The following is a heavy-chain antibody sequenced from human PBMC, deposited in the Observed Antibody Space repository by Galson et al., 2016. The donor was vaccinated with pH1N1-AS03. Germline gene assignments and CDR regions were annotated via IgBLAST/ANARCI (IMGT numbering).Heavy chain of an antibody. CDR1: GGSLSGYF. V-gene: IGHV4-4*07. J-gene: IGHJ4*02. CDR3: TRESSGLGRGLDY. D-gene: IGHD3-10*01. CDR2: MDPTGRR. Sequence: SETLSLTCRVSGGSLSGYFWTWIRQPAGKGLEWIGRMDPTGRRNYKSSLESRVSMSVDTSKNEISLRLTSVTAADTAVYYCTRESSGLGRGLDYRGQGTLVTVSS.